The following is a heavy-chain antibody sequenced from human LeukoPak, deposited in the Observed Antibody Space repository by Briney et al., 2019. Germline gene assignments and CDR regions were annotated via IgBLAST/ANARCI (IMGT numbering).Heavy chain of an antibody. J-gene: IGHJ4*02. V-gene: IGHV4-59*11. D-gene: IGHD5-12*01. CDR3: ARGDIDWLRSPGALYYFDY. CDR2: SHINGGS. CDR1: GASITTHH. Sequence: SETLSLTCTVSGASITTHHWSWIRQSPGKGLEWIGYSHINGGSSYNPSLKSRVTISLDTSENHFSLRLNSVTAADTAVYFCARGDIDWLRSPGALYYFDYWGQGILVTVSS.